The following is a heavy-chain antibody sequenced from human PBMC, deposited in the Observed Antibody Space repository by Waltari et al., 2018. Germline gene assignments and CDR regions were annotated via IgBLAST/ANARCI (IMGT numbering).Heavy chain of an antibody. CDR3: AKDAFGNTYLDF. D-gene: IGHD2-2*02. J-gene: IGHJ4*02. CDR1: GFTFRNFG. CDR2: IWFDGSDK. V-gene: IGHV3-30*02. Sequence: QVNLVESGGGVVQPGGSLRLSCATSGFTFRNFGMHWVRQAPGKGLEVVALIWFDGSDKFYADSVRGRFTISRDNSARTLYLDMDSLRLDDTAMYYCAKDAFGNTYLDFWGQGTLVTVSS.